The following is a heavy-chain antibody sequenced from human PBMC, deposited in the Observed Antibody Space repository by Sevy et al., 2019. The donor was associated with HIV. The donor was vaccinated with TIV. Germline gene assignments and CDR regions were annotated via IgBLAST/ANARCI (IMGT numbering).Heavy chain of an antibody. D-gene: IGHD3-10*01. Sequence: SDTLSLTCTVSSGSISSSFWSWIRQPAGKGLEWIGRIYTSGSTNYNPSLKSRVTMSVDTSKNQFSLKLSSVTAADTAVYYCARYASGSLVQWGQGTLVTVSS. CDR1: SGSISSSF. J-gene: IGHJ4*02. V-gene: IGHV4-4*07. CDR3: ARYASGSLVQ. CDR2: IYTSGST.